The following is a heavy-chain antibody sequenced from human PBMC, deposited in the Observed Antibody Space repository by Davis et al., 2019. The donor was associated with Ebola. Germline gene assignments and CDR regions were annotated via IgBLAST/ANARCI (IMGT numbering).Heavy chain of an antibody. CDR1: GYTFTGYY. CDR2: INPNSGGT. CDR3: AREYSGYDFYYYYYGMDV. V-gene: IGHV1-2*02. Sequence: ASVKVSCKASGYTFTGYYMHWVRQAPGQGLEWMGWINPNSGGTNYAQKFQGRVTMTRDTSISTAYMELSRLRSDDTAVYYCAREYSGYDFYYYYYGMDVWGQGTTVTVSS. J-gene: IGHJ6*02. D-gene: IGHD5-12*01.